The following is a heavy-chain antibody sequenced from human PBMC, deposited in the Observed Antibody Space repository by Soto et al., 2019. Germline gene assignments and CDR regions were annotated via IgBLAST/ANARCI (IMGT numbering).Heavy chain of an antibody. CDR2: VYYSGNT. Sequence: SETLSLTCTVCGGSINAYFCTWIRQAPWKGLEWIGFVYYSGNTKYNPSLKSRVSISLHKSKNQFSLKLSSVTAADTAVHYCARGVDRQWADYCGQRTLLTLSS. J-gene: IGHJ4*02. CDR3: ARGVDRQWADY. CDR1: GGSINAYF. D-gene: IGHD6-19*01. V-gene: IGHV4-59*01.